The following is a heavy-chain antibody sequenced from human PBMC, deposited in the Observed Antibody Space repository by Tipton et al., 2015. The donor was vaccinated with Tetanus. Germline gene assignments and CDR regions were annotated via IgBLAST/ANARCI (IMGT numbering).Heavy chain of an antibody. Sequence: CAASGFTFDDYAMHWVRQAPGQGLEWVSLISWDGGSTYYADSVKGRFTISRDNSKNSLYLQMNSLRAEDTALYYCTRGIWNCSSTSCYRDYYYYGMDVWGQGTTVTVSS. V-gene: IGHV3-43D*04. J-gene: IGHJ6*02. CDR2: ISWDGGST. CDR1: GFTFDDYA. CDR3: TRGIWNCSSTSCYRDYYYYGMDV. D-gene: IGHD2-2*02.